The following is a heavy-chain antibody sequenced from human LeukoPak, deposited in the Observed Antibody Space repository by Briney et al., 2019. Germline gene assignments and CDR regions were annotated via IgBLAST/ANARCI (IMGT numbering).Heavy chain of an antibody. V-gene: IGHV1-69*04. CDR2: IIPILGIA. J-gene: IGHJ6*02. Sequence: SVKVSCKASGGTFSSYAISWVRQAPGQGLEWMGRIIPILGIANYAQEFQGRVTITADKSTSTAYMELSSLRSEDTAVYYCARAQHAGGYYGMDVWGQGTTVTVSS. CDR3: ARAQHAGGYYGMDV. CDR1: GGTFSSYA. D-gene: IGHD4-23*01.